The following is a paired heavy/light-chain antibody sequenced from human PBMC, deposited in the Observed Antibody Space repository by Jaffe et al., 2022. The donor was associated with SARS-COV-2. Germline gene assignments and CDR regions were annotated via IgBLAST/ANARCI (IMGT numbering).Light chain of an antibody. Sequence: QSALTQPRSVSGSPGQSVTISCTGTSSDVGGYNYVSWYQQHPGKAPKLMIFDVNKRPSGVPDRFSGAKSGNTASLTISGLQDEDEAEYFCCSYAGSHTYVFGTGTKVSVL. J-gene: IGLJ1*01. CDR3: CSYAGSHTYV. V-gene: IGLV2-11*01. CDR1: SSDVGGYNY. CDR2: DVN.
Heavy chain of an antibody. Sequence: EVQLLESGGGLVQPGGSLRLSCAASGFSFSRYAMHWVRQAPGKGLEWVASISPSGGDTYLADSVKGRFIVSRDNPKSTVELQMNSLRDEDTAVYYCATGLTGTWYDGNWFDPWGLGTLVTISS. CDR1: GFSFSRYA. CDR2: ISPSGGDT. J-gene: IGHJ5*02. V-gene: IGHV3-23*01. CDR3: ATGLTGTWYDGNWFDP. D-gene: IGHD1-1*01.